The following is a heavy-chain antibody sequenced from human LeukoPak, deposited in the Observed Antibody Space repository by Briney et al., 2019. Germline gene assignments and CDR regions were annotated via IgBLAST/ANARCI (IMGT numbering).Heavy chain of an antibody. CDR3: ASPRIAVAGTGGFDP. D-gene: IGHD6-19*01. V-gene: IGHV3-30-3*01. Sequence: GGSLRLSCAASGFTFSSYAMHWVRQAPGKGLEWVAVISYDGSNKYYADSVKGRFTISRDNSKNTLYLQMNSLRAEDTAVYYCASPRIAVAGTGGFDPWGQGTLVTVSS. J-gene: IGHJ5*02. CDR1: GFTFSSYA. CDR2: ISYDGSNK.